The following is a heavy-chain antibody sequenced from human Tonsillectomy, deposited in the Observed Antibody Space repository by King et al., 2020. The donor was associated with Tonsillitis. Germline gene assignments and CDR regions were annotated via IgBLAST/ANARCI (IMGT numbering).Heavy chain of an antibody. CDR3: ARDPSSGWYFDF. Sequence: VQLVESGGGVVQPGRSLKLSCAASGFTFSSYGMHWVRQAPGKGLEWVAFLSYDGINKYYADSVKGRFTISRDNSKNTLFLQMNSLRAEDTAVYYCARDPSSGWYFDFWGQGTLVTVSS. CDR1: GFTFSSYG. V-gene: IGHV3-33*05. J-gene: IGHJ4*02. D-gene: IGHD6-19*01. CDR2: LSYDGINK.